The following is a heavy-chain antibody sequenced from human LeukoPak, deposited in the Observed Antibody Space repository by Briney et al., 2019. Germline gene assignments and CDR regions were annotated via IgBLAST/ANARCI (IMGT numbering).Heavy chain of an antibody. CDR2: ISYDGSNK. D-gene: IGHD4-17*01. J-gene: IGHJ5*02. CDR3: ARGGYGDYRIDP. Sequence: GGSLRLSCAASGFTFSSYWMSWVRQAPGKGLEWVAVISYDGSNKYYADSVKGRFTISRDNSKNTLYLQMNSLRAEDRAVYYCARGGYGDYRIDPWGQGTLVTVSS. CDR1: GFTFSSYW. V-gene: IGHV3-30*03.